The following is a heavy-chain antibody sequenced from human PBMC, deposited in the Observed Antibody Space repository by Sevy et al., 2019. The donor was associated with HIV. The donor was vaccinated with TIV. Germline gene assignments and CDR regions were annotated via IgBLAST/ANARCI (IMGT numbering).Heavy chain of an antibody. CDR3: VTSSDQPL. CDR1: GPDFRLGA. CDR2: IWADGTRQ. Sequence: GGSLRLSCSPSGPDFRLGAMHWVRQAPGKGLEWVAVIWADGTRQYYVDSVRGRFTISRDDSQNMLFLRMTGLRSEASGTYYGVTSSDQPLWGQGTPVTVSS. J-gene: IGHJ4*02. V-gene: IGHV3-33*08. D-gene: IGHD2-2*01.